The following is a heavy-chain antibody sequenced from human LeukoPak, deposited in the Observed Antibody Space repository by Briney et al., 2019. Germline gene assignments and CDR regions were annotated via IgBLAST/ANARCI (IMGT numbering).Heavy chain of an antibody. CDR2: IYSGGST. D-gene: IGHD3-10*01. J-gene: IGHJ4*02. CDR1: AFTFSTYS. V-gene: IGHV3-66*01. Sequence: GGSLRLSCAASAFTFSTYSMSWVRQAPGKGLEWVSVIYSGGSTYYADSVKGRFTISRDNSKNTLYLQMNSLRAEDTAVYYCAKDESMWFGELLNYWGQGTLVTVSS. CDR3: AKDESMWFGELLNY.